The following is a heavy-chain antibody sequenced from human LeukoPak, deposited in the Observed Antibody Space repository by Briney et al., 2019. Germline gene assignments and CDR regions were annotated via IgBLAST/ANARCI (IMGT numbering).Heavy chain of an antibody. V-gene: IGHV4-59*08. CDR3: ARLSADYNDNSCYIDY. CDR2: IHYTGGT. D-gene: IGHD2-2*02. J-gene: IGHJ4*02. CDR1: GGFISGHY. Sequence: SETLSHTCTVSGGFISGHYWTWVRQHPGQGLELIGHIHYTGGTTYSPSLKSRVTIPLDTSNNQFSLRLTSVTAADTAVYYCARLSADYNDNSCYIDYWGQGTLATVSS.